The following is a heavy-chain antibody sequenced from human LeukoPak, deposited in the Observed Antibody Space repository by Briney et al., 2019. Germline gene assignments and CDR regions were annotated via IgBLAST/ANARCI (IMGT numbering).Heavy chain of an antibody. Sequence: ASVKVSCKASGYTFTSYDINWVRQATGQGLEWMGWMNPNSGNTGYAQKFQGRVTITADESTSTAYMELSSLRSEDTAVYYCARSGHIVVVPAAQRGAFDIWGQGTMVTVSS. CDR3: ARSGHIVVVPAAQRGAFDI. J-gene: IGHJ3*02. CDR1: GYTFTSYD. CDR2: MNPNSGNT. D-gene: IGHD2-2*01. V-gene: IGHV1-8*03.